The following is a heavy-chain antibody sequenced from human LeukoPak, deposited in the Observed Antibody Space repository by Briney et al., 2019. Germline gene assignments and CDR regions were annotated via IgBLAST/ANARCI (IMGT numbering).Heavy chain of an antibody. V-gene: IGHV1-46*01. Sequence: ASVKVSCKASGYTFISYYIHWVRQAPGEGLEWMGIINPSGGSTTYAQKFQGRVTMTRDMSTSTVYMELSSLRSEDTAVYYCAIGYCRGGSCDDEPGDAFDIWGQGTMVAVSS. CDR2: INPSGGST. J-gene: IGHJ3*02. CDR3: AIGYCRGGSCDDEPGDAFDI. CDR1: GYTFISYY. D-gene: IGHD2-15*01.